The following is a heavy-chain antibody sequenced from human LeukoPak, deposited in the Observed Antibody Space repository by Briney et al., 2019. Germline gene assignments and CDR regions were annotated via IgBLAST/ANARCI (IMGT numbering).Heavy chain of an antibody. D-gene: IGHD5-18*01. V-gene: IGHV4-39*07. CDR2: INHSGST. CDR3: ARTRATAMVRECYFDY. CDR1: GGSISSSSYY. J-gene: IGHJ4*02. Sequence: SETLSLTCTVSGGSISSSSYYWGWIRQPPGKGLEWIGEINHSGSTNYNPSLKSRVTISVDTSKNQFSLKLSSVTAADTAVYYCARTRATAMVRECYFDYWGQGTLVTVSS.